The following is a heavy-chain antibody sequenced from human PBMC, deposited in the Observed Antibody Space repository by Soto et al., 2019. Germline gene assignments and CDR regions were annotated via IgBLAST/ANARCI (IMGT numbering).Heavy chain of an antibody. CDR3: ARDKSITMVPDY. V-gene: IGHV3-74*01. CDR2: INIDGTST. CDR1: GFTFSNDW. D-gene: IGHD3-10*01. Sequence: PGGSLRLSCAASGFTFSNDWIHWVRQAPGKGLMWVSHINIDGTSTTYADSVKGRFTISRDNAKNTLYLQMNSLRAEDTAVYYCARDKSITMVPDYWGQGTLVTVSS. J-gene: IGHJ4*02.